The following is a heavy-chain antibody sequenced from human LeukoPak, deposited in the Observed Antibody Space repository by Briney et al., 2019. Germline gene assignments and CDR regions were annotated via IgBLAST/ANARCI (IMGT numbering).Heavy chain of an antibody. V-gene: IGHV1-2*02. CDR1: GYTFTGYY. CDR2: INPNSGGT. Sequence: ASVKVSCKASGYTFTGYYLHWVRQAPGLGLEWMGWINPNSGGTNYAQKFQGRVIMTRDTSISTIYMELSRLRSDDTAVYYCARDLYSSSWYIAEYFQHWGQGTLVTVSS. J-gene: IGHJ1*01. CDR3: ARDLYSSSWYIAEYFQH. D-gene: IGHD6-13*01.